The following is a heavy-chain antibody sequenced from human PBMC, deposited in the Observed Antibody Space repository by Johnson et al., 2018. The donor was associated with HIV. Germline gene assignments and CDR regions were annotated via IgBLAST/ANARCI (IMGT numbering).Heavy chain of an antibody. CDR3: TRAGQGAYSSSWYGTLGAFDI. V-gene: IGHV3-30-3*01. J-gene: IGHJ3*02. D-gene: IGHD6-13*01. CDR2: ISYDGSNK. CDR1: GFTFSDYA. Sequence: QVQLVESGGGVVQPGRSLRLSCAASGFTFSDYAIHWVRQAPGKGLEWVAVISYDGSNKYYADSVKGRFTISRDNSKNTLYLQMNSLRAEDTAVYYCTRAGQGAYSSSWYGTLGAFDIWGQGTMVTVSS.